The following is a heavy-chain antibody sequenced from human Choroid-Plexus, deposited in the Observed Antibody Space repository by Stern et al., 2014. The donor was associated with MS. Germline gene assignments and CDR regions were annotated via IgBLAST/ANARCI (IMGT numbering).Heavy chain of an antibody. D-gene: IGHD2-15*01. CDR1: GFTFSNFG. Sequence: VQLEESGGGVAQPGRPLILSCAASGFTFSNFGMHWVRQAPGKGLDWVALISYDGSDKYYADSVKGRFTIFRDNSKNTLYMHMNSLRAEDTAVYYCAKDRQWSTYFFDYWGQGSLVTVSS. J-gene: IGHJ4*02. V-gene: IGHV3-30*18. CDR3: AKDRQWSTYFFDY. CDR2: ISYDGSDK.